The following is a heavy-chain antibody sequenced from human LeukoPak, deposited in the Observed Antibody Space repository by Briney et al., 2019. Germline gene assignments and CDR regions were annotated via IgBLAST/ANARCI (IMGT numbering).Heavy chain of an antibody. D-gene: IGHD2-21*01. J-gene: IGHJ3*02. V-gene: IGHV1-8*01. CDR2: MNPNSGNT. CDR1: GYTFTSYD. CDR3: AREINDAILGAFDI. Sequence: ASVKVSCKASGYTFTSYDINWVRQATGQGLEWMGWMNPNSGNTGYAQKFQGRVTMTRNTSISTAYMELSSLRSEDTAVYYCAREINDAILGAFDIWGQGTMVTVSS.